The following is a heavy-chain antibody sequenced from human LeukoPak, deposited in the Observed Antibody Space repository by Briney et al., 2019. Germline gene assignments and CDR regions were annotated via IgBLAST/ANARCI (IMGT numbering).Heavy chain of an antibody. Sequence: GGSLRLSCAASGFTFSNDCMSWVRQAPGKGLEWVGRVKSKTNGGTTAYDAPVKGRLTISSDDSKNTYLQMNSLKSEDTAVYYCTAGIGHSDFDYWGQGTLVTVSS. CDR3: TAGIGHSDFDY. V-gene: IGHV3-15*01. CDR2: VKSKTNGGTT. CDR1: GFTFSNDC. J-gene: IGHJ4*02. D-gene: IGHD6-13*01.